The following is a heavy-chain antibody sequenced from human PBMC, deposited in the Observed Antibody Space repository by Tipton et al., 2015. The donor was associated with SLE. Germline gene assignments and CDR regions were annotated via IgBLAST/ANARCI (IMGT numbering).Heavy chain of an antibody. Sequence: AGLVKPSETLSLTCAVYGGSFSGFYWGWIRQPPGKGLEWIGNIYHSGSTFYNPSLKSRVTISVDTSKNQFSLKLSSVTAADTAVYYCARGDGYNFDYWGQGTLVTVSS. CDR2: IYHSGST. CDR3: ARGDGYNFDY. J-gene: IGHJ4*02. D-gene: IGHD5-24*01. V-gene: IGHV4-34*01. CDR1: GGSFSGFY.